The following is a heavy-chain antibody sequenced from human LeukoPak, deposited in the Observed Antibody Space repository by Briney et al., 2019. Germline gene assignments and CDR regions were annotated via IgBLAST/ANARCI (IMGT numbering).Heavy chain of an antibody. CDR3: ARDSYDYVWGSYRYTLFDY. CDR2: ISSSSYI. Sequence: GGSLRLSCAASGFTFSSYNMNWVRQAPGKGLEWVSSISSSSYIYYADSVKGRFAISRDNAKNSLYLQMNSLRAEDTAVYYCARDSYDYVWGSYRYTLFDYWGQGTLVTVSS. CDR1: GFTFSSYN. V-gene: IGHV3-21*01. J-gene: IGHJ4*02. D-gene: IGHD3-16*02.